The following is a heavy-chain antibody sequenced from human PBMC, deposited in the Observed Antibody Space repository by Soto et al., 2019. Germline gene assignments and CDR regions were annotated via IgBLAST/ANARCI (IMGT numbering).Heavy chain of an antibody. D-gene: IGHD3-3*01. CDR2: IYSSGNT. V-gene: IGHV4-4*07. J-gene: IGHJ5*02. CDR3: ARGQRFSDWFDP. Sequence: QVHLQESGPGLVKPSETLSLTCSVSGGTISGYYWTWIRQPAGKGLEWIGRIYSSGNTKYNPSLQSRVTRSLDTSNNQFSLRLTSVTAADTAVYYCARGQRFSDWFDPWGQGTLVTVSS. CDR1: GGTISGYY.